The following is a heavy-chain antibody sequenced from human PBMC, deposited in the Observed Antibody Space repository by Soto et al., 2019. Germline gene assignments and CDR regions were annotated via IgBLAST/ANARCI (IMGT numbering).Heavy chain of an antibody. CDR3: ARDLIRDGYNNYYYYGIDV. V-gene: IGHV1-8*01. J-gene: IGHJ6*02. CDR2: MNPNSGNT. CDR1: GHTFTSYD. Sequence: ASVKVSCKASGHTFTSYDINWVRQATGQGLEWKGWMNPNSGNTGYAQKFQGRVTMTRNTSISTAYMELSSLRSEDTAVYYCARDLIRDGYNNYYYYGIDVWGQGTTVTVSS. D-gene: IGHD5-12*01.